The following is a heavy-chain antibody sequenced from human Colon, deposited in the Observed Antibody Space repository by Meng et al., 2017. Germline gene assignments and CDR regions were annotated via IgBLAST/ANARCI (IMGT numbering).Heavy chain of an antibody. D-gene: IGHD2-2*01. CDR3: ARTAMLDS. CDR2: MNPNNGNT. V-gene: IGHV1-8*01. Sequence: QVQLGQSGAEGRKPRASVKVTCKASGYTFTSSDINWVRQATGRGLEWLGWMNPNNGNTGSAQKFQGRVSMTRDTSIGTAYMELSGLTSEDTAVYYCARTAMLDSWGQGTLVTVSS. CDR1: GYTFTSSD. J-gene: IGHJ5*01.